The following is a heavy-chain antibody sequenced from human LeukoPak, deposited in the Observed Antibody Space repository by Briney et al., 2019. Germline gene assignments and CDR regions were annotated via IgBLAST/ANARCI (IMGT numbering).Heavy chain of an antibody. Sequence: PGGSLRLSCVASGFSFSNYAMTWVRQAPGKGLEWVSTLTGSGISTYYARSVKSRFTISRDNSKNTLYLQMNSLTVEDTAVYFCARDHSETSGYYCLPLGSWGQGTLVTVSS. D-gene: IGHD3-22*01. V-gene: IGHV3-23*01. CDR3: ARDHSETSGYYCLPLGS. CDR2: LTGSGIST. J-gene: IGHJ5*02. CDR1: GFSFSNYA.